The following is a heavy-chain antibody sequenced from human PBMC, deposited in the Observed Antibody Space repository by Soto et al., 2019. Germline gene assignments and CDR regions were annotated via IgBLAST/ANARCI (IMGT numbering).Heavy chain of an antibody. D-gene: IGHD1-1*01. CDR1: GLTFTSLH. CDR2: IQGSDLNT. CDR3: VTPSWNY. V-gene: IGHV3-23*01. Sequence: EVQLLESGGGLVQPGGSLRLSCAVSGLTFTSLHLSWVRQPPGKGLEWVSAIQGSDLNTYYADSVRGRFTISRDISKNTLFLQMNSQSAEETAVYFCVTPSWNYWGQGTLVTVSS. J-gene: IGHJ4*02.